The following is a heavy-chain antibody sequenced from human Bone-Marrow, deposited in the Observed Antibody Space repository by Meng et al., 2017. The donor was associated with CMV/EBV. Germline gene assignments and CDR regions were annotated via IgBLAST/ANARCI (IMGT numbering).Heavy chain of an antibody. CDR2: INHSGST. Sequence: SETLSLTCAVYGESFSGYYWRWIRQPPGKGLEWIGEINHSGSTNYNPSLKSRVTISVDTSKNQFSLKLSSVTAADTAVYYCARGGYQLLFPLYFDYWGQVTLVTVSS. V-gene: IGHV4-34*01. J-gene: IGHJ4*02. CDR1: GESFSGYY. CDR3: ARGGYQLLFPLYFDY. D-gene: IGHD2-2*01.